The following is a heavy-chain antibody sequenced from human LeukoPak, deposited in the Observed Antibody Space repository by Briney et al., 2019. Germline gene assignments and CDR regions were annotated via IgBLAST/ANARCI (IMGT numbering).Heavy chain of an antibody. Sequence: PSETLSLTCTVSGGSITSGTFDWGWTRQPPGKGLDWIGTIHHNGSTSYNPSHQSRATISVDTSNNHFSLKLSSVTAADTAVYYCARAGILSTGDYFDPWGQGTLVTVSS. CDR2: IHHNGST. CDR1: GGSITSGTFD. CDR3: ARAGILSTGDYFDP. D-gene: IGHD5/OR15-5a*01. J-gene: IGHJ5*02. V-gene: IGHV4-39*07.